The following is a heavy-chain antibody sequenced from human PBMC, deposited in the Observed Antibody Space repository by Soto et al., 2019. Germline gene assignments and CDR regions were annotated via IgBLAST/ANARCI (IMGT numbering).Heavy chain of an antibody. CDR3: ARGRYGGYDYYYYYMDV. J-gene: IGHJ6*03. D-gene: IGHD5-12*01. Sequence: ASVKVSCKASGYTFTSYAMHWVRQAPGQRLEWMGWINAGNGNTKYSQKFQGRVTITRDTSASTAYMELSSLRSEDTAVYYCARGRYGGYDYYYYYMDVWGKGTTVTVSS. CDR1: GYTFTSYA. CDR2: INAGNGNT. V-gene: IGHV1-3*01.